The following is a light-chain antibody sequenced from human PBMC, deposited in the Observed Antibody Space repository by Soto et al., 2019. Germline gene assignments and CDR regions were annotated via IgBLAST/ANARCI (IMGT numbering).Light chain of an antibody. CDR3: SSYVGSNNLGV. Sequence: QSVLTQPPSASGSPGQSVTISCTGTSSDVGGYNYVSWYQQHPGKAPKLMIYEVSKRPSGVPDRFSGSKSGNTASLTVSGLQAEDEADYYCSSYVGSNNLGVFGTGTKLTVL. J-gene: IGLJ1*01. CDR2: EVS. CDR1: SSDVGGYNY. V-gene: IGLV2-8*01.